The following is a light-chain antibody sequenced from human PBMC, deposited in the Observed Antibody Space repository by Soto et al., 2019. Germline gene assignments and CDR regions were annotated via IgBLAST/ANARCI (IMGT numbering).Light chain of an antibody. CDR3: QQYNDWHRT. J-gene: IGKJ1*01. CDR1: QSVNSD. V-gene: IGKV3-15*01. Sequence: DIVLTQSPVTLSASPGESATLSCRASQSVNSDLAWYQQKPGQAPTLLIYGAYIRAVGIPARFSGSGSGAEFTLTIRSLQSEDFALYFCQQYNDWHRTFGQGTKVEIK. CDR2: GAY.